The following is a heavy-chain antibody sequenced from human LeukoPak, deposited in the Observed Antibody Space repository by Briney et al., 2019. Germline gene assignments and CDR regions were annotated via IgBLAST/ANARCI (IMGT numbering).Heavy chain of an antibody. D-gene: IGHD4-17*01. V-gene: IGHV4-30-2*01. J-gene: IGHJ4*02. CDR3: ARDGYGDFLIGY. CDR1: GGSISSGGYS. Sequence: PSETLSLTCAVSGGSISSGGYSWNWIRQPPGKGLEWIGYSSHSGSTYYIPSLKSRVTISVDTSKNQFSLKLSSVTAADTAVYYCARDGYGDFLIGYWGQGTLVTVSS. CDR2: SSHSGST.